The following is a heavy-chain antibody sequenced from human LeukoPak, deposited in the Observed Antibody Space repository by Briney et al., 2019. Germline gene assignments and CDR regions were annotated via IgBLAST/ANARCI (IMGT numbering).Heavy chain of an antibody. V-gene: IGHV3-23*01. CDR1: GFTFSIYG. Sequence: GGSLRLSCAASGFTFSIYGMKWARQAPGKGLEGVSLISGSGGTTYYADSVKGRFTISRDNSKNTLYLQMISLRAEDTALYYCTKRSHESSWYAAFDSWGQGTLVTVSS. CDR2: ISGSGGTT. D-gene: IGHD6-13*01. J-gene: IGHJ4*02. CDR3: TKRSHESSWYAAFDS.